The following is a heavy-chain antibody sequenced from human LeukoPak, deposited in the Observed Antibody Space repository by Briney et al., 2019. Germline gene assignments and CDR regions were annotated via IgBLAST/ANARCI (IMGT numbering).Heavy chain of an antibody. V-gene: IGHV3-23*01. J-gene: IGHJ4*02. Sequence: PGGSLRLSCAASGVTLSSYAMSWARQAPGKGLEWVSGISSSGSGGNTYYADSVKGRFTISRDNSKNTLYLQMNSLRAEDTAVYYCARASPLPRYSSTDADYWGQGTLVTVSS. CDR2: ISSSGSGGNT. CDR1: GVTLSSYA. D-gene: IGHD6-13*01. CDR3: ARASPLPRYSSTDADY.